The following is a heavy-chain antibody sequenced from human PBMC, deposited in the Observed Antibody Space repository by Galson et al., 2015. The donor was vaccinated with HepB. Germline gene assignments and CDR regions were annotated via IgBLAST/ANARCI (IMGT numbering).Heavy chain of an antibody. CDR2: ISYDGSNK. D-gene: IGHD5-12*01. CDR3: AKGGYSGYDWGSYYFDY. V-gene: IGHV3-30*18. J-gene: IGHJ4*02. CDR1: GFTFSSYG. Sequence: SLRLSCAASGFTFSSYGMHWVRQAPGKGLEWVAVISYDGSNKYYADSVKGRFTISRDNSKNTLYLQMNSLRAEDTAVYYCAKGGYSGYDWGSYYFDYWGQGTLVTVSS.